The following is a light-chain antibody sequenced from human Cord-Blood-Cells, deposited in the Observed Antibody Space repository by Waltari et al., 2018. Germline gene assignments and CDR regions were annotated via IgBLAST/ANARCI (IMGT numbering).Light chain of an antibody. CDR2: EDN. Sequence: NFMLTQPHSVSESPGKTVTISYTRSSGSIASNYVQWYQQRPGSSPTTVIYEDNQRPSGVPERFSGSIDSSSNSASLTISGLKTEDEADYYCQSYDSSNPVVFGGGTKLTVL. CDR1: SGSIASNY. V-gene: IGLV6-57*01. J-gene: IGLJ2*01. CDR3: QSYDSSNPVV.